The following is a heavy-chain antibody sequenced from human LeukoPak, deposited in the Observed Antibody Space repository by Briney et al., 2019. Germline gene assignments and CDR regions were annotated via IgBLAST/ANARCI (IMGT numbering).Heavy chain of an antibody. Sequence: LSGGSLRLSCAASGFTFSSHAMSWVRQAPGKGLEWVSAISGSGGSTYYADSVKGRFTISRDNSKNTLYLQMNSLRAEDTAVYYCAKDQGVPAGPIDYWGQGTLVTVSS. CDR1: GFTFSSHA. D-gene: IGHD2-2*01. CDR3: AKDQGVPAGPIDY. V-gene: IGHV3-23*01. J-gene: IGHJ4*02. CDR2: ISGSGGST.